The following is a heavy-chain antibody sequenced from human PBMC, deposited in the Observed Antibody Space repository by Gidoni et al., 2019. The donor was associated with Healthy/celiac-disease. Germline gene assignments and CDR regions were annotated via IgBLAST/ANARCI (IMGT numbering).Heavy chain of an antibody. J-gene: IGHJ4*02. D-gene: IGHD3-10*01. CDR3: ARDPSHMVRGGYFDY. CDR1: GFTFSRYA. Sequence: QVQLVESGGGVVQPGRSLRLSCAASGFTFSRYAMHWVRQAPGKGLEWVAVISYDGSNKYYADAVKGRFTISRDNSKNTLYLQMNSLRAEDTAVYYCARDPSHMVRGGYFDYWGQGTLVTVSS. V-gene: IGHV3-30*04. CDR2: ISYDGSNK.